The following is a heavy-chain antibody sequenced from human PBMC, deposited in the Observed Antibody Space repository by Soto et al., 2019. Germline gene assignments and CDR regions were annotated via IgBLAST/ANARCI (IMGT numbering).Heavy chain of an antibody. CDR2: IYTSGST. Sequence: SETLSLTCNVSGGSIRSYYWSWVRQPAGKPLEWIGRIYTSGSTNYNPSLKSRVSMSVDTSKNQFSLEVTSVAAADTAVYYCAREGASGFGMDVWGLGTTVTVSS. J-gene: IGHJ6*02. CDR3: AREGASGFGMDV. CDR1: GGSIRSYY. V-gene: IGHV4-4*07. D-gene: IGHD1-26*01.